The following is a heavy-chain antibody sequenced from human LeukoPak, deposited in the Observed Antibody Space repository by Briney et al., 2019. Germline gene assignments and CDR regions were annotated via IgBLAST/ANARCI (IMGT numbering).Heavy chain of an antibody. CDR2: ISSNGGST. CDR1: GFTFSSYA. CDR3: ATSDSY. Sequence: GVSLRLSCAASGFTFSSYAMHWVRQAPGKGLEYVSAISSNGGSTYYANSVKGRFTISRDNSKNTLYLQMGSLRAEDMAVYYCATSDSYWGQGTLVTVSS. J-gene: IGHJ4*02. D-gene: IGHD3-22*01. V-gene: IGHV3-64*01.